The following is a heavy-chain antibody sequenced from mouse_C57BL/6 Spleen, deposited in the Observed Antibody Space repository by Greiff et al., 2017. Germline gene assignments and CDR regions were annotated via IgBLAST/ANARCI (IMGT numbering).Heavy chain of an antibody. CDR1: GYAFSSSW. J-gene: IGHJ4*01. CDR2: IYPGDGDT. CDR3: ARRYYSNYYAMDY. V-gene: IGHV1-82*01. D-gene: IGHD2-5*01. Sequence: LQESGPELVKPGASVKISCKASGYAFSSSWMNWVKQRPGKGLEWIGRIYPGDGDTNYNGKFKGKATLTADKSSSTAYMQLSSLTSEDSAVYFCARRYYSNYYAMDYWGQGTSVTVSS.